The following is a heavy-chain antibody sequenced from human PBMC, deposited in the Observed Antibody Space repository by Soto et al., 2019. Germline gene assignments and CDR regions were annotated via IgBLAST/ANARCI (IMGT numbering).Heavy chain of an antibody. CDR3: ARERGGYRYGDY. CDR2: VNIDKGNT. Sequence: QVQLVQSGPEVKKPGASVRVSCKPSGYPFSNYGISWMRQAPGQGLEWMGWVNIDKGNTKYAQKFQDRVTMTTDTSTRTVYLEMRSLRSDDSVLYYCARERGGYRYGDYWGKGTLVTVSA. D-gene: IGHD5-18*01. V-gene: IGHV1-18*01. CDR1: GYPFSNYG. J-gene: IGHJ4*02.